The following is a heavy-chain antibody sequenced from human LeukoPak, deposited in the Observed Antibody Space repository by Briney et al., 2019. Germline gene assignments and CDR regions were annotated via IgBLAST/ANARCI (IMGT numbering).Heavy chain of an antibody. CDR1: GYTFTGYY. D-gene: IGHD4-11*01. CDR3: ARALVSNYGHDAFDF. J-gene: IGHJ3*01. CDR2: INPNTGGT. V-gene: IGHV1-2*02. Sequence: ASVKVSCKTSGYTFTGYYIHWVRQAPGRGLEWLGWINPNTGGTNYAQTFQGRVVLTSDTSVETAYVDLSSLKSDDTAIYYCARALVSNYGHDAFDFWGQGTMVTVSS.